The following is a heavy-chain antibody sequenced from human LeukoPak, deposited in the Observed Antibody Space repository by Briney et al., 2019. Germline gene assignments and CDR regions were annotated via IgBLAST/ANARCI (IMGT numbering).Heavy chain of an antibody. J-gene: IGHJ5*02. Sequence: SETLSLTCAVSGYSISSGYYRGWIRQPPGKGLEWIGSIYHSGSTYYNPSLKSRVTISVDTSKNQFSLKLSSVTAADTAVYYCARGRRRNNWFDPWGQGTLVTVSS. V-gene: IGHV4-38-2*01. CDR3: ARGRRRNNWFDP. CDR1: GYSISSGYY. CDR2: IYHSGST.